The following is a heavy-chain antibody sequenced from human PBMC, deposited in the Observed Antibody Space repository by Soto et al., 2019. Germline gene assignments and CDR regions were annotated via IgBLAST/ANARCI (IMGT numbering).Heavy chain of an antibody. Sequence: QVQLVESGGGVVQPGRSLRLSCAVSGFTFDSYPMHWVRQAPGKGLEWVAVVSYDGTKEYYEDSVKGRFTISRDNSKSTLSLQMNSLRADDTAVYYCARAEYSSSWSPYYYYYGMDVWGQGTTVTVSS. CDR2: VSYDGTKE. CDR1: GFTFDSYP. CDR3: ARAEYSSSWSPYYYYYGMDV. D-gene: IGHD6-13*01. J-gene: IGHJ6*02. V-gene: IGHV3-30*14.